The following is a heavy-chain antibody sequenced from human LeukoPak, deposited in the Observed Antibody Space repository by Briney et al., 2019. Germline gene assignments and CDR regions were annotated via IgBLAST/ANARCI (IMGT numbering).Heavy chain of an antibody. D-gene: IGHD3-22*01. CDR1: GLTFSSYA. J-gene: IGHJ4*02. Sequence: GGSLRLSCAASGLTFSSYAMSWVRQAPGKGLEWVSGISGSGGTTIYADSVKGRFTISRDNSKNTLYLQMSSLRAEDTAVYYCAKDRGRYYDSSGYYWGYYFDSWGQGILVTVST. CDR3: AKDRGRYYDSSGYYWGYYFDS. V-gene: IGHV3-23*01. CDR2: ISGSGGTT.